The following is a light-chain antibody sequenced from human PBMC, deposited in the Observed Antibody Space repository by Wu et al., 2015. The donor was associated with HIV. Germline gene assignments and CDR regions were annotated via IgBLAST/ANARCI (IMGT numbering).Light chain of an antibody. V-gene: IGKV1-5*03. CDR2: KAS. CDR1: QSINTW. Sequence: DIQMTQSPSTLSASVGDRVTITCRASQSINTWLAWYQQKPGSAPKLLIYKASTLETGVPLRFSGSGSGTHFTLTINNLQPDDIAPYYCQQYDNHSTFGGGTRVEIK. J-gene: IGKJ4*01. CDR3: QQYDNHST.